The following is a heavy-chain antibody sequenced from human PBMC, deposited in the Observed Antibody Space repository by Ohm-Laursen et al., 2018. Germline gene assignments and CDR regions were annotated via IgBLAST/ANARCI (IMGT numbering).Heavy chain of an antibody. D-gene: IGHD1-1*01. CDR2: IYYSGST. CDR1: GGSISSYY. CDR3: ARDSHTGRFDN. Sequence: TLSLTCTVSGGSISSYYWSWIRQPPGKGLEWIGYIYYSGSTNYNPSLKSRVTISVDTSKNQFSLTLTSVTAADTAMYYCARDSHTGRFDNWGQGTLVTVSS. J-gene: IGHJ4*02. V-gene: IGHV4-59*01.